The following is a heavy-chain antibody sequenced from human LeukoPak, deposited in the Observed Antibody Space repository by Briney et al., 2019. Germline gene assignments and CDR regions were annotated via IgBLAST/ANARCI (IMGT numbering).Heavy chain of an antibody. Sequence: GGSLRLSCAASGFTFSDYYMGWIRQAPGKGLEWVSYISSSGSTIYYADSVKGRFTISRDNAKNSLYLQMNSLRAEDTAVYYCAREGFSSSSSMYFDYWGQGTLVTVSS. D-gene: IGHD6-6*01. CDR1: GFTFSDYY. J-gene: IGHJ4*02. CDR2: ISSSGSTI. CDR3: AREGFSSSSSMYFDY. V-gene: IGHV3-11*01.